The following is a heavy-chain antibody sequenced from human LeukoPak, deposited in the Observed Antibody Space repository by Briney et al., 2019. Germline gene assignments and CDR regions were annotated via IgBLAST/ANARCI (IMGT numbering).Heavy chain of an antibody. Sequence: WASVKVSCKASGYTFTSYAISWVRQAPGQGLEWMGGIIPIFGTANYAQKFQGRVTITADKSTSTAYMELSSLRSEDTAVYYCAREDDTGRYMGDDAFDIWGQGTMVTVSS. J-gene: IGHJ3*02. V-gene: IGHV1-69*06. CDR2: IIPIFGTA. CDR3: AREDDTGRYMGDDAFDI. CDR1: GYTFTSYA. D-gene: IGHD1-26*01.